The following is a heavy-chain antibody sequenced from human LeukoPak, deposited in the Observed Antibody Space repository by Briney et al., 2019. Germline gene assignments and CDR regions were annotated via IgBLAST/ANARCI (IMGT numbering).Heavy chain of an antibody. D-gene: IGHD3-22*01. CDR2: ISYDGSNK. Sequence: GGSLRLSCAASGFTFSSYGMHWVRQAPGKGLEWVAVISYDGSNKYYADSVKGRFTISRDNSKNTLYLQMNSLRAEDTAVYYCAKDSRRIVVVITFVDAFDIWGQGTMVTVSS. V-gene: IGHV3-30*18. CDR3: AKDSRRIVVVITFVDAFDI. CDR1: GFTFSSYG. J-gene: IGHJ3*02.